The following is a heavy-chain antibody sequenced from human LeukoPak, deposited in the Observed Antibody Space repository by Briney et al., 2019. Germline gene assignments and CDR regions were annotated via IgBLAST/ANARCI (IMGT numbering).Heavy chain of an antibody. D-gene: IGHD3-22*01. J-gene: IGHJ4*02. CDR1: GFTFSSYA. CDR3: VKAQVARDSSGYYYFDY. V-gene: IGHV3-64D*09. CDR2: ISSNGGNT. Sequence: GGSLRLSCSASGFTFSSYAMHWVRQAPGKGLEYVSAISSNGGNTFYADSVKGRFTISRDNSKNTLYLQMSSLRAEGTAVYYCVKAQVARDSSGYYYFDYWGQGTLVTVSS.